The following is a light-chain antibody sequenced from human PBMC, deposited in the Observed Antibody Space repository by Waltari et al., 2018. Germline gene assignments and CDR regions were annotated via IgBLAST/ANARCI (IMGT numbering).Light chain of an antibody. J-gene: IGLJ6*01. V-gene: IGLV1-40*03. CDR3: QSYDNKLKV. CDR2: KNN. Sequence: QSVLTQPPSVSGAPGQTVTISCTGAFSNIGAGHAVHWYQRRPGAAPKLLIHKNNNRPSGVPARFSGSRSGASASLIIAGLQSEDEADYYCQSYDNKLKVFGSGTKVNVL. CDR1: FSNIGAGHA.